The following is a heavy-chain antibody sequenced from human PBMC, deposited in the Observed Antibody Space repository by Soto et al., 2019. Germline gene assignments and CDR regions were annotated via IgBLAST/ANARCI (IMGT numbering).Heavy chain of an antibody. J-gene: IGHJ4*02. D-gene: IGHD1-26*01. V-gene: IGHV1-69*01. CDR1: GGSFNNYA. CDR2: IIPVFGTP. Sequence: VKLVQSGAEVKKPGSSVKVSCKASGGSFNNYAISWVRQAPGQGLEWMGGIIPVFGTPNYAQKFQGRLTIIAGEYTPTAYMELSSLSSENTALYYCSTRSSGSFHFDYLGQGTLVSFSS. CDR3: STRSSGSFHFDY.